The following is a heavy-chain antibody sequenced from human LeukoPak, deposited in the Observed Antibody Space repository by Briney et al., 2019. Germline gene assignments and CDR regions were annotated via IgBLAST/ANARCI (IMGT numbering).Heavy chain of an antibody. Sequence: GASVKVSCKVSGYSLNALSMHWVRQAPGKGLEWMGGFDPEAGKTMYAEKLDGRLTVTDDTSTDTAYMQLSSLRLEDTAVYYCATDMVGYCGGVTCYSEAYWGQGTLVTVSS. J-gene: IGHJ4*02. CDR3: ATDMVGYCGGVTCYSEAY. V-gene: IGHV1-24*01. CDR2: FDPEAGKT. D-gene: IGHD2-21*01. CDR1: GYSLNALS.